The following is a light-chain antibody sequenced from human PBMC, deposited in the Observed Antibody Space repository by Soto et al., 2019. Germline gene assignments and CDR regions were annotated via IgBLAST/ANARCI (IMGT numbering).Light chain of an antibody. CDR1: SSDVGGYNY. V-gene: IGLV2-14*01. CDR3: YSYTSKSYTSSSTPV. CDR2: EVT. J-gene: IGLJ3*02. Sequence: QPASVSGSPGQSITISCTGTSSDVGGYNYVSWYQQHPGKAPKLMIYEVTNRPSGVSTRFSASKSGNTASLTISGLQADDEADYYCYSYTSKSYTSSSTPVFGGGTKVTVL.